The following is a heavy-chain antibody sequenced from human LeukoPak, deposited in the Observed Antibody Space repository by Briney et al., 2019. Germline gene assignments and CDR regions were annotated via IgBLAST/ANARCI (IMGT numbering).Heavy chain of an antibody. D-gene: IGHD6-13*01. Sequence: SETLSLTCTVSGGSISSSSYYWGWIRQPPGKGLEWIGSIYYSGSTYYNPSLKSRVTMSVDTSKNQFSPKLSSVTAADTAVYYCARVGPISYSSSWNYRTYNWFDPWGQGTLVTVSS. V-gene: IGHV4-39*07. CDR1: GGSISSSSYY. CDR2: IYYSGST. J-gene: IGHJ5*02. CDR3: ARVGPISYSSSWNYRTYNWFDP.